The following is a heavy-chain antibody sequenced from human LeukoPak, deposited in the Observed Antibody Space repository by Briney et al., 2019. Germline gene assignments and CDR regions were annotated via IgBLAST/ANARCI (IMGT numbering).Heavy chain of an antibody. CDR2: ISPDGSNT. D-gene: IGHD5-24*01. V-gene: IGHV3-74*01. CDR3: ARGGEVYNVDY. J-gene: IGHJ4*02. Sequence: GGSLRLSCAASGFTFSVHWMHWVRQAPGKGLVWVSRISPDGSNTEYADSVKGRFTISRDNAKNTLSLQMNSLRVDDTSVYYCARGGEVYNVDYWGQGNLVTVSS. CDR1: GFTFSVHW.